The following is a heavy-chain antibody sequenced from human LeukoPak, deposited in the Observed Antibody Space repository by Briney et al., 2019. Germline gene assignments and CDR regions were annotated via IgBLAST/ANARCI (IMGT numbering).Heavy chain of an antibody. V-gene: IGHV4-30-4*01. Sequence: PSETLSLTCTVSGGSISSGDYYWSWIRQPAGKGLEWIGYIYYSGSTYYNPSLKSRVTISVDTSKNQFSLKLSSATAADTAVYYCARAVYGILTGPHTVDYWGQGTLVTVSS. CDR2: IYYSGST. CDR1: GGSISSGDYY. CDR3: ARAVYGILTGPHTVDY. D-gene: IGHD3-9*01. J-gene: IGHJ4*02.